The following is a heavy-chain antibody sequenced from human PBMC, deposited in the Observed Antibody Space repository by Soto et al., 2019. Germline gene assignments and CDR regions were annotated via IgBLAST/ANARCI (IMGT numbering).Heavy chain of an antibody. CDR3: ARVEENILTGPGFDY. V-gene: IGHV4-59*01. D-gene: IGHD3-9*01. J-gene: IGHJ4*02. CDR1: GGSSSSYY. CDR2: IYYSGST. Sequence: SETLCLTCTVAGGSSSSYYCSWLRQPPGKGLEWIGYIYYSGSTNYNPSLKSRVTISVDTSKNQFSLKLSSVTAADTAVYYCARVEENILTGPGFDYWGQGTLVPVSS.